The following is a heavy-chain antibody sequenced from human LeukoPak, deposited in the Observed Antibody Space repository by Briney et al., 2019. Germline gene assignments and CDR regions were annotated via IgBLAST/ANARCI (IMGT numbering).Heavy chain of an antibody. Sequence: SETLSLTCTVSGGSISSYYWSWIRQPAGKGLEWIGRIYTSGSTNYNPSLKSRVTMSVDTSKNQFSLKLSSVTAADTAVYYCTGITIFGVVITYFDYWGQGTLVTVSS. CDR2: IYTSGST. J-gene: IGHJ4*02. D-gene: IGHD3-3*01. CDR1: GGSISSYY. V-gene: IGHV4-4*07. CDR3: TGITIFGVVITYFDY.